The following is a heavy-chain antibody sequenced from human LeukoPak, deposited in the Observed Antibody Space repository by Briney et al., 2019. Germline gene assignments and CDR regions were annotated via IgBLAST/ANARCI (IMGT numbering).Heavy chain of an antibody. Sequence: SVKVSCKASGGTFNTSPLSWLRQAPGQGPEWMGGIIPIFGRAYYAQNLQGRVTITADKSTSTAYMELSSLGSEDTAIYYCAKGRGRLHVNRGVYNYHYYMEVWGTGTTVIVSS. CDR1: GGTFNTSP. D-gene: IGHD3-10*01. V-gene: IGHV1-69*06. J-gene: IGHJ6*03. CDR2: IIPIFGRA. CDR3: AKGRGRLHVNRGVYNYHYYMEV.